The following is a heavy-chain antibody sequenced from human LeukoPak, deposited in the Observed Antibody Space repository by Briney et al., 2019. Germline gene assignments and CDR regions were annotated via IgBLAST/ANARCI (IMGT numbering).Heavy chain of an antibody. V-gene: IGHV1-69*13. CDR2: IIPIFGTA. CDR3: AREGTMVRGVIEGLDY. J-gene: IGHJ4*02. Sequence: SVKVSCKASGGTFSSYAISWVRQAPGQGLEWMGGIIPIFGTANYAQKFQGRVTITADESTSTAYMELSSLRSEDTAVYYCAREGTMVRGVIEGLDYWGQGTLVTVSS. D-gene: IGHD3-10*01. CDR1: GGTFSSYA.